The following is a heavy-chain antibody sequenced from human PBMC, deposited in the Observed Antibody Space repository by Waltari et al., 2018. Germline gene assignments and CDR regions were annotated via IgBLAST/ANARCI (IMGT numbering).Heavy chain of an antibody. Sequence: QVQLQESGPGLVKPSETLSLTCAVSGYSISTDYYWVWIRQPPGKGLEWIGNIHHSGSTSYNPSLKSRVSISLDTSKNQFSLELSSLTADDTAVYYCARGQGYWGQGTLVTVSS. J-gene: IGHJ4*02. CDR1: GYSISTDYY. CDR2: IHHSGST. V-gene: IGHV4-38-2*01. CDR3: ARGQGY.